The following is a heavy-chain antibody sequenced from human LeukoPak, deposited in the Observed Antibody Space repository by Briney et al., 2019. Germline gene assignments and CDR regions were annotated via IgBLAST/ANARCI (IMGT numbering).Heavy chain of an antibody. CDR3: ARAYYDFWSGYYPNHYYFGY. Sequence: SETLSLTCTVSGGSISSGSYYWSWIRQPAGKGLEWIGRIYTSGSTNYNPSLKSRVTISVDTSKNQFSLKLSSVTAADTAVYYCARAYYDFWSGYYPNHYYFGYWGQGTLVTVSS. V-gene: IGHV4-61*02. J-gene: IGHJ4*02. CDR2: IYTSGST. CDR1: GGSISSGSYY. D-gene: IGHD3-3*01.